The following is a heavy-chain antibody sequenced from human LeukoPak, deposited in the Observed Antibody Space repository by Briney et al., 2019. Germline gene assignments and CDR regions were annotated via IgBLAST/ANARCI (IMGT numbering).Heavy chain of an antibody. V-gene: IGHV7-4-1*02. CDR1: GYTFISYA. D-gene: IGHD6-19*01. CDR2: INTNTGNP. CDR3: ARDQWLVTEVWCDP. J-gene: IGHJ5*02. Sequence: ASVKVSCKASGYTFISYAMNWVRQAPGQGLEWMGWINTNTGNPTYAQGFTGRFVFSLDTSVSTAYLQISSLKAEDTAVYYCARDQWLVTEVWCDPWGQGTLVTVSS.